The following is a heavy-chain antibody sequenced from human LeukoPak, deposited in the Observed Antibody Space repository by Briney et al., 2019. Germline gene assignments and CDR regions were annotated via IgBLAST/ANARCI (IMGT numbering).Heavy chain of an antibody. D-gene: IGHD3-10*01. CDR1: GYTFTGYY. Sequence: ASVKVSCKASGYTFTGYYMHWVRQAPGQGLEWMGWINPNSGGTNYAQKFQGRVTMTRDTSISTAYMELSRLRSDDTAVYYCARLWFGARYYYYYMDVWGKGTTVTISS. V-gene: IGHV1-2*02. CDR2: INPNSGGT. J-gene: IGHJ6*03. CDR3: ARLWFGARYYYYYMDV.